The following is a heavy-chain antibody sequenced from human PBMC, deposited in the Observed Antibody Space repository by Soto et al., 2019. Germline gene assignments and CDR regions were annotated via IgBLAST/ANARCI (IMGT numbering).Heavy chain of an antibody. V-gene: IGHV3-15*01. D-gene: IGHD3-10*02. CDR2: IRNQSYQETT. CDR1: GFPFDDFA. J-gene: IGHJ4*02. Sequence: PWGSLRLSCTGSGFPFDDFAINWVRQAPGKGLEWVGLIRNQSYQETTDYAAPVKGRFTISRDDSKNTLYLQMNSLKTEDTAVYYCTTMLASYWGQGTLVTVSS. CDR3: TTMLASY.